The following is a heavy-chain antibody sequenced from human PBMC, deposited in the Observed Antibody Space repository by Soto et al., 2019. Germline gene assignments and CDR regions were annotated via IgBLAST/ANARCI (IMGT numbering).Heavy chain of an antibody. CDR2: IYHSGST. CDR1: GCSVRSSNW. V-gene: IGHV4-4*02. D-gene: IGHD3-22*01. J-gene: IGHJ5*02. Sequence: SETRSLTGSVSGCSVRSSNWLSWVRQPPGKGLEWIGEIYHSGSTTYNPSLKSRATISVDKSENQFSLRLKSVTAADTAVYYCASVGSDYDNSGYYLPWGPGTLVTVSS. CDR3: ASVGSDYDNSGYYLP.